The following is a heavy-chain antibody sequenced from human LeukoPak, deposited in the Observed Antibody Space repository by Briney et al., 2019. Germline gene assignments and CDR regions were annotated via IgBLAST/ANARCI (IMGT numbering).Heavy chain of an antibody. CDR2: ISGSGGNT. V-gene: IGHV3-23*01. CDR1: GFTFSNYA. J-gene: IGHJ6*02. CDR3: ALPGEGYYDILTGYYGMDV. D-gene: IGHD3-9*01. Sequence: PGGSLRLSCAASGFTFSNYAMSWVRQAPGKGLEWVSTISGSGGNTYYADSVKGRFTISRDNSKNTLYLQMNSLRAEDTAVYYCALPGEGYYDILTGYYGMDVWGQGTTVTVSS.